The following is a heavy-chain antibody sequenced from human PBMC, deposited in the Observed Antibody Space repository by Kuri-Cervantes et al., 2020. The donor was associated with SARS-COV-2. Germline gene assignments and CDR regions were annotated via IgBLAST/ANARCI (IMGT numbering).Heavy chain of an antibody. V-gene: IGHV4-30-2*01. Sequence: SETLSLTCTVSGCSISSGGYYWSWIRQPPGKGLEWIGYIYHSGSTYYNPSLKSRVTISVDTSKNQFSLKLSSVTAADTAVYYCARRLKDGPPDYWGQGTLVTVSS. CDR3: ARRLKDGPPDY. J-gene: IGHJ4*02. CDR1: GCSISSGGYY. CDR2: IYHSGST.